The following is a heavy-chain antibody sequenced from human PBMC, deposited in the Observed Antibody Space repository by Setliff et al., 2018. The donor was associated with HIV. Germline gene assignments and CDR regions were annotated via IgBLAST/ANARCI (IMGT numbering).Heavy chain of an antibody. CDR1: GESSNNDA. J-gene: IGHJ1*01. CDR2: VSPIGET. D-gene: IGHD2-15*01. V-gene: IGHV4-34*01. CDR3: ARDPYCSGEGCFRYYQH. Sequence: SETLSLTCAVFGESSNNDAWTWIRQPPGKGLEWIGEVSPIGETTYSQSLKDRVTISIDTSKHHFSLKMSSVTAADTAVYFCARDPYCSGEGCFRYYQHWGRGTSVTVSS.